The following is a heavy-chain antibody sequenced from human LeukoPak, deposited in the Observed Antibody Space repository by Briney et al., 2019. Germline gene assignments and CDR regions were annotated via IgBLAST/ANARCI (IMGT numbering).Heavy chain of an antibody. CDR3: AKDEAPAAGSWNYYYGMDV. D-gene: IGHD6-13*01. Sequence: GGSLRLSCVASGFTFSSYAMSWVRQAPGKGLEWVSAIGGSGGSTYYADFVKGRFTVSRDDFKNTLYLQMNSLRVEDTAVYYCAKDEAPAAGSWNYYYGMDVWGQGTTVTVSS. J-gene: IGHJ6*02. CDR2: IGGSGGST. CDR1: GFTFSSYA. V-gene: IGHV3-23*01.